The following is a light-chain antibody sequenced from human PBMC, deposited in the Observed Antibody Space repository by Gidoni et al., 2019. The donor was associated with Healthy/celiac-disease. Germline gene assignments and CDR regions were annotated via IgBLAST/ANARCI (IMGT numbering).Light chain of an antibody. V-gene: IGLV3-19*01. CDR1: SLRSYY. Sequence: SSELTQDPAVSVALGQTVRITCQGDSLRSYYASWYQQKPGQAPVLVIYGKNHRPSGIPDRFSGSRSGNTASLAITGAQAEDEADYYCNSRDSSGNHYVFGTGTKVTVL. CDR3: NSRDSSGNHYV. J-gene: IGLJ1*01. CDR2: GKN.